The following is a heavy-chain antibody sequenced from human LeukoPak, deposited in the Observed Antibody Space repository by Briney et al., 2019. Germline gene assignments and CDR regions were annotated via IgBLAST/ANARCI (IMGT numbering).Heavy chain of an antibody. J-gene: IGHJ6*03. V-gene: IGHV3-30*03. CDR2: ISYDGSNK. D-gene: IGHD1-14*01. Sequence: GGSLRLSCAASGFTFSSYGMHWVRQAPGKGLEWVAVISYDGSNKYYADSVKSRFTISRDNSKNTLYLQMNRLRAADTAVYYCAQGTSWINPYFYMDVWGKGTTVTVSS. CDR1: GFTFSSYG. CDR3: AQGTSWINPYFYMDV.